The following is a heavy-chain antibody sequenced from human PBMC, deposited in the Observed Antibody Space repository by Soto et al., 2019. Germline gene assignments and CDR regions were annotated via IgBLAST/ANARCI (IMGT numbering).Heavy chain of an antibody. V-gene: IGHV3-23*01. J-gene: IGHJ5*02. CDR2: ISSSGGRT. CDR1: GFTFSKYA. CDR3: ANIDDGPSWGNWFDP. Sequence: PGGSLRLSCAVSGFTFSKYAMTWVRQTPGKGLEWVSKISSSGGRTYYADSVKGRFTISRDNSKNTLYLQMNSLRAEDTAVYYCANIDDGPSWGNWFDPWGQGTLVTVSS. D-gene: IGHD7-27*01.